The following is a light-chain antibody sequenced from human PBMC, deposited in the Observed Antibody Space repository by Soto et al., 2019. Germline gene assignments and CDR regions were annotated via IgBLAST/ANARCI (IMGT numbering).Light chain of an antibody. CDR1: SSDVGGYNY. V-gene: IGLV2-8*01. CDR3: SSYAGSNSVL. J-gene: IGLJ2*01. Sequence: QSALTQPPSASGSPGQSVTISCTGMSSDVGGYNYVSWYQQHPGKAPKLMIYEVTKRPSGVPDRLSGSKSGNTASLTVSGLQAEDEADYYCSSYAGSNSVLFGGGTKLTVL. CDR2: EVT.